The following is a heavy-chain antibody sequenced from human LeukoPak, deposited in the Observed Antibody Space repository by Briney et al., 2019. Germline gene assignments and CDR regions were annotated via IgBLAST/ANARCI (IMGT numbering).Heavy chain of an antibody. D-gene: IGHD6-19*01. V-gene: IGHV3-11*05. CDR2: ISTSSSYI. CDR3: ARDSEQWPVGY. J-gene: IGHJ4*02. Sequence: GSLRLSCAASGFTLSLYYMSWIRQAPGKGLEWVSYISTSSSYISYADSVKGRFTISRDNAKNSLYLQMNSLRADDTAVYYCARDSEQWPVGYWGQGTLVTVSS. CDR1: GFTLSLYY.